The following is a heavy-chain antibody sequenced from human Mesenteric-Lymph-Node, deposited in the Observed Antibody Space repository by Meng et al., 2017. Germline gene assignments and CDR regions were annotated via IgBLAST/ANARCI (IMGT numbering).Heavy chain of an antibody. V-gene: IGHV4-31*11. D-gene: IGHD5-18*01. CDR3: ARGGYYSFDY. J-gene: IGHJ4*02. CDR2: IYYSGST. CDR1: GGSISSGGYY. Sequence: QLQESGSVLVKPSQTLSLTCAVSGGSISSGGYYWSWIRQHPGKGLEWIGYIYYSGSTYYNPSLKSRVTISVDTSKNQFSLKLTSVTAADTAVYYCARGGYYSFDYWGQGTLVTVSS.